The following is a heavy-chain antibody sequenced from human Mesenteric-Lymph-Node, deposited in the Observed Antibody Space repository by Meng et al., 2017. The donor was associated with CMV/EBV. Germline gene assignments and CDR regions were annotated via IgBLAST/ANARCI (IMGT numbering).Heavy chain of an antibody. CDR1: GYTFTNYD. J-gene: IGHJ4*02. CDR3: AREPYCGGDCSPGDAY. CDR2: VSPSSGNT. V-gene: IGHV1-8*01. Sequence: ASVKVSCKASGYTFTNYDINWVRQAAGQGLEWMGWVSPSSGNTGYAQKFEGRVTMTRDTSINTAYMELSSLKSDDTAVYYCAREPYCGGDCSPGDAYWGQGTLVTVSS. D-gene: IGHD2-21*01.